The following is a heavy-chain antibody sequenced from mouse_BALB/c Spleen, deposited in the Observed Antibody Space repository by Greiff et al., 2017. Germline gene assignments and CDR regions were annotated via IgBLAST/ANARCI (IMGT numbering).Heavy chain of an antibody. J-gene: IGHJ4*01. CDR3: ARSGDYDDPFYAMDY. D-gene: IGHD2-4*01. CDR2: IDPANGNT. V-gene: IGHV14-3*02. Sequence: EVQLVESGAELVRSGASVKLSCTASGFNIKDYYMHWVKQRPEQGLEWIGWIDPANGNTKYDPKFQGKATITADTSSNTAYLQLSSLTSEDTAVYYCARSGDYDDPFYAMDYWGQGTSVTVSS. CDR1: GFNIKDYY.